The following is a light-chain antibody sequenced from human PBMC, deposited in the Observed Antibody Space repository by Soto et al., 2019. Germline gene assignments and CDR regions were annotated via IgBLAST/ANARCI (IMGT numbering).Light chain of an antibody. CDR2: KAS. CDR1: HSISSY. Sequence: DVQMTQSPSTLSASVGDRVTITCRASHSISSYLTWYQQKPGKAPKLLIYKASNLESGVPSRFSGSGSGTEFTLTISSLQPDDFAAYYCQQYNSFTWPFGQGTKVDIX. J-gene: IGKJ1*01. CDR3: QQYNSFTWP. V-gene: IGKV1-5*03.